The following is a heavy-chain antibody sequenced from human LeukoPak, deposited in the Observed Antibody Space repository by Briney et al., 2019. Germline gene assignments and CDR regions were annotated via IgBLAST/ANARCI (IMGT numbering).Heavy chain of an antibody. Sequence: GGSLRLSCEASELPFNAYSMNWVRQAPGKGLEWVPSISSSSYYTYYADSVKGRFTISRDNTKNSLYLQMNSLRVEDTAVYYCARDLAAGTGNWLDPWGQGTLVTVSS. V-gene: IGHV3-21*01. CDR1: ELPFNAYS. CDR3: ARDLAAGTGNWLDP. J-gene: IGHJ5*02. D-gene: IGHD6-13*01. CDR2: ISSSSYYT.